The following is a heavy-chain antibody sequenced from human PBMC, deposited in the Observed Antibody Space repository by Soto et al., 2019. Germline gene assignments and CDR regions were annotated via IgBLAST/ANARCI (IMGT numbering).Heavy chain of an antibody. V-gene: IGHV3-30*18. CDR2: ISYDGSNK. CDR3: AKDYDFWSGYYNGMDV. J-gene: IGHJ6*02. CDR1: GFTFSSYG. Sequence: PVGSLRLSCAASGFTFSSYGMHWVRQAPGKGLEWVAVISYDGSNKYYADSVKGRFTISRDNSKNTLYLQMNSLRAEDTAVYYCAKDYDFWSGYYNGMDVWGQGTTVTVSS. D-gene: IGHD3-3*01.